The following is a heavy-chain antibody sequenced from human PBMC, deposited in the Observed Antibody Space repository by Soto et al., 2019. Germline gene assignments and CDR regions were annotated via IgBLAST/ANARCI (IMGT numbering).Heavy chain of an antibody. J-gene: IGHJ4*02. V-gene: IGHV3-23*01. CDR2: ISGSGGST. CDR1: GFTFSSYA. D-gene: IGHD4-4*01. CDR3: AKHGLLTTVTTWSYYFDY. Sequence: PGGSLRLSCAASGFTFSSYAMSWVRQAPGKGLEWVSAISGSGGSTYYADSVKGRFTISRDNSKNTLYLQMNSLRAEDTAVYYCAKHGLLTTVTTWSYYFDYWGQGTLVTVSS.